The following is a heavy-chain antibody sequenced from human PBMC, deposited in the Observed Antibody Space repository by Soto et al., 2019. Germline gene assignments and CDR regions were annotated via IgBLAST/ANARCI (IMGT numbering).Heavy chain of an antibody. J-gene: IGHJ3*02. D-gene: IGHD3-3*01. V-gene: IGHV4-34*01. CDR1: GGSFSGYY. CDR3: ARDRVGGLRFLEWLPDFDAFDI. Sequence: PSETLSLTCAVYGGSFSGYYWSWIRQPPGKGLERIGEINHSGSTNYNPSLKSRVTISVDTSKNQFSLQLNSVTPEDTAVYYCARDRVGGLRFLEWLPDFDAFDIWGQGTMVTVSS. CDR2: INHSGST.